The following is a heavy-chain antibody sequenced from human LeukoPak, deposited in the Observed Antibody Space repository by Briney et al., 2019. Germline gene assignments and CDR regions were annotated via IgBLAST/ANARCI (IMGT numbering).Heavy chain of an antibody. CDR2: MNPNSGNT. J-gene: IGHJ6*03. CDR1: GYTFTSYD. D-gene: IGHD3/OR15-3a*01. CDR3: ARALSWTTESYYYMDV. Sequence: ASVKVSCKASGYTFTSYDINWVRQASGQGLEWMGWMNPNSGNTGYAQKFQGRVIMTKNTSITTAYVDLSSLKSEDTAVYYCARALSWTTESYYYMDVWGKGTTVTVSS. V-gene: IGHV1-8*01.